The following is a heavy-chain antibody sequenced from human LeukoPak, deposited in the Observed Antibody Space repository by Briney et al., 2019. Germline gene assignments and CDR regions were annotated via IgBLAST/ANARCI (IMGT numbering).Heavy chain of an antibody. Sequence: SETLSLTCAVYGGSFSGYYWSWIRQPPGKGLEWIGEINHSGSTNYNPSLKSRVTISVDTSKNQFSLRLSSVTSADTAVYYCARVLEGSSGQHWYFDLWGRGTLVTVSS. J-gene: IGHJ2*01. CDR3: ARVLEGSSGQHWYFDL. CDR1: GGSFSGYY. CDR2: INHSGST. V-gene: IGHV4-34*01. D-gene: IGHD6-19*01.